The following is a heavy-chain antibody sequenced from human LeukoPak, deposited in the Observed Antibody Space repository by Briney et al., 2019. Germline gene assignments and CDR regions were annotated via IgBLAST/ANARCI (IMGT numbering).Heavy chain of an antibody. Sequence: GGSLRLPCAASGFTFSSYWMSWVRQAPGKGLEWVANIKQDGSEKYYVDSVKGRFTISRDNAKNSLYLQMNSLRAEDTAVYYCARSHPDWYFDYWGQGTLVTVSS. CDR3: ARSHPDWYFDY. V-gene: IGHV3-7*01. J-gene: IGHJ4*02. CDR2: IKQDGSEK. D-gene: IGHD3-9*01. CDR1: GFTFSSYW.